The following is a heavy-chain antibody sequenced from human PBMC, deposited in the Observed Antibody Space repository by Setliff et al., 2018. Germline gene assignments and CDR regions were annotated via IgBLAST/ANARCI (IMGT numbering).Heavy chain of an antibody. J-gene: IGHJ5*02. Sequence: SETLSLTCAAYGGTFSDYYWTWIRQAPGKGLEWIGEINHSGSTNYNPSLRGRVTISIDTSKDQFSLKMSSVTAADAAIYYCARGRNVAARLLDTWGQGSRVTVSS. V-gene: IGHV4-34*01. CDR1: GGTFSDYY. D-gene: IGHD6-6*01. CDR2: INHSGST. CDR3: ARGRNVAARLLDT.